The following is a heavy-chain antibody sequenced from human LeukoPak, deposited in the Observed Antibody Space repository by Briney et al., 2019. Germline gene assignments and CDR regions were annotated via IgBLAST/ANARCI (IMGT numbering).Heavy chain of an antibody. CDR1: GGTFSSYA. Sequence: ASVKVSCKASGGTFSSYAISWVRQAPGQGLEWVGGIIPIFGTANYAQKFQGRVTITADESTSTAYMELSSLKSEDTAVYYCARARGGIVVVPAAIPSRQTAYYYGMDVWGKGTTVTVSS. CDR2: IIPIFGTA. J-gene: IGHJ6*04. CDR3: ARARGGIVVVPAAIPSRQTAYYYGMDV. D-gene: IGHD2-2*01. V-gene: IGHV1-69*13.